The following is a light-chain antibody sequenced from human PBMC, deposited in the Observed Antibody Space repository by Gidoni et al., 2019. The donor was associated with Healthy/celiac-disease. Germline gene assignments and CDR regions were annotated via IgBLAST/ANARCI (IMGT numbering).Light chain of an antibody. Sequence: DIQLTQSPSFLSASVGDRVTITCRASQGISSYLAWYQQKPGKAPKLLIYAASTLQSGVPSRFSGSGSGTELTLTISSLQPEDFATYYCQQLNSYPWTFVQGTKVEIK. CDR3: QQLNSYPWT. CDR1: QGISSY. CDR2: AAS. V-gene: IGKV1-9*01. J-gene: IGKJ1*01.